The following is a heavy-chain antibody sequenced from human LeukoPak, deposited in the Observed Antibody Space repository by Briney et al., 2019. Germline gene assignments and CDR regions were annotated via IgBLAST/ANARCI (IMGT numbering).Heavy chain of an antibody. D-gene: IGHD4-11*01. V-gene: IGHV3-33*01. CDR2: IWYDGSNK. Sequence: GGSLRLSCAASGFTFSGYGMHWVRQAPGKGLEWVAVIWYDGSNKYYADSVKGRFTISRDNSKNTLYLQMNSLRAEDTAVYYCASMTTVTTASDDYWGQGTLVTVSS. CDR3: ASMTTVTTASDDY. CDR1: GFTFSGYG. J-gene: IGHJ4*02.